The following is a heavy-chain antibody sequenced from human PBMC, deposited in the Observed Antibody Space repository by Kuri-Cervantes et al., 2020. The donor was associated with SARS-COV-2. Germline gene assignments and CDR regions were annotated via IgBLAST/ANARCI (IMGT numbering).Heavy chain of an antibody. J-gene: IGHJ4*02. V-gene: IGHV4-30-4*08. CDR3: ASTYSRHYYFDY. CDR2: IYYSGSA. D-gene: IGHD6-13*01. Sequence: SETLSLTCTVSGGSLSSGDYYWTWVRQPPGKGLEWIGNIYYSGSASYNPSLKSRLTMSLDMSKSQFSLKLNSVTAADTAVYYCASTYSRHYYFDYWGQGTLVTVSS. CDR1: GGSLSSGDYY.